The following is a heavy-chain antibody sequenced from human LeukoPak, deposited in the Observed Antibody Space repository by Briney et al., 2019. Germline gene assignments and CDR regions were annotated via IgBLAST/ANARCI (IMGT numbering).Heavy chain of an antibody. CDR1: GYTFTGYY. J-gene: IGHJ4*02. CDR2: INPNSGGT. CDR3: ARVIGFGELSLGH. V-gene: IGHV1-2*02. D-gene: IGHD3-10*01. Sequence: EASVKVSCKASGYTFTGYYMHWVRQAPGQGLEWMGWINPNSGGTNYAQKFQGRVTMTRDTSISTAYMELSRLRSDDTAVYFCARVIGFGELSLGHWGQGTLVTVSS.